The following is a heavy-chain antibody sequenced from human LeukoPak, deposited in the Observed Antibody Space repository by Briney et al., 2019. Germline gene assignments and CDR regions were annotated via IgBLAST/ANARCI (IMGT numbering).Heavy chain of an antibody. J-gene: IGHJ4*02. CDR1: GFTFSNAW. Sequence: GSLRLSCAASGFTFSNAWMSWVRQAPGKGLEWIGEINHSGSTNYNPSLKSRVTISVDTSKNQLSLKLSSVTAADTAVYYCARGRRYYDSSGYSYFDYWGQGTLVTVSS. CDR3: ARGRRYYDSSGYSYFDY. D-gene: IGHD3-22*01. CDR2: INHSGST. V-gene: IGHV4-34*01.